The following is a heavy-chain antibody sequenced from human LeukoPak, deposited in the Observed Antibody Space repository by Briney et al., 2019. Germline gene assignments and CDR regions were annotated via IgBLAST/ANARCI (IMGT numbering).Heavy chain of an antibody. J-gene: IGHJ4*02. CDR1: GFTFRSYW. CDR2: SNGDRSTT. V-gene: IGHV3-74*01. D-gene: IGHD5-18*01. CDR3: ARDAVGYSYGSPDY. Sequence: GGSLRLSCAASGFTFRSYWMHWVRQAPGKGLVWVSRSNGDRSTTSYADSVKGRFTISRDNAKNTVYLPMNGLRAEDTAVYYCARDAVGYSYGSPDYWGQGTLVTVSS.